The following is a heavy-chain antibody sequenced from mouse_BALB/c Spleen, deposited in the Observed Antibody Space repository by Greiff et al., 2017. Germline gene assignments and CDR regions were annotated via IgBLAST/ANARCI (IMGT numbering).Heavy chain of an antibody. J-gene: IGHJ2*01. Sequence: EVQLQESGAELVKPGASVKLSCTASGFNITDTYMHWVKQRPEQGLEWIGRIDPANGNTKYDPKFQGKATITADTSSNTAYLQLSSLTSEDTAVYYCARGITAVVGDYWGQGTTLTVSS. CDR3: ARGITAVVGDY. CDR1: GFNITDTY. D-gene: IGHD1-1*01. CDR2: IDPANGNT. V-gene: IGHV14-3*02.